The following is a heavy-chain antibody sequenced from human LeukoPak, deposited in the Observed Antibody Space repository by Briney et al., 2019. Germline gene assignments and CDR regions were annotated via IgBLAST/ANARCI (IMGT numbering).Heavy chain of an antibody. CDR3: ASLYYYDSSGYYGNDAFDI. V-gene: IGHV1-2*02. J-gene: IGHJ3*02. D-gene: IGHD3-22*01. Sequence: GASVKVSCKASGYTFTGYYMHWVRQAPGQGLEWMGWINPHSGGTNYAQKFQGRVTMTRDTSISTAYMELSRLRSDDTAVYYCASLYYYDSSGYYGNDAFDIWGQGTMVTVSS. CDR1: GYTFTGYY. CDR2: INPHSGGT.